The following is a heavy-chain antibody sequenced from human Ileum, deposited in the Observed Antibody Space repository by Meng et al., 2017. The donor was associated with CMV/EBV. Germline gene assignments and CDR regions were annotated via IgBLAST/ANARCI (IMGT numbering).Heavy chain of an antibody. CDR1: GESYNSYA. CDR3: ATAPRGDYEPYYYYGLDV. D-gene: IGHD4-17*01. V-gene: IGHV1-69*05. CDR2: IIPIFRTT. Sequence: SVKVSCKASGESYNSYAISWVRQAPGQGLEWMGGIIPIFRTTNYAQRFLGRATITTGESTSTVYMELSSLTSDDTAVYYCATAPRGDYEPYYYYGLDVWGPGTTVTVSS. J-gene: IGHJ6*02.